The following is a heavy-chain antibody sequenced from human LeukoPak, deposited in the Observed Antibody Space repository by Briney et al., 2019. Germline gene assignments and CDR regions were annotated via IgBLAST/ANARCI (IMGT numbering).Heavy chain of an antibody. J-gene: IGHJ4*02. CDR2: INPSGGST. Sequence: ASVKVSCKASGGTFSSYAISWVRQAPGQGLEWMGIINPSGGSTSYAQKFQGRVIMTRDTSTSTVYMELSSLRSEDTAVYYCATRGRGVYYFDYWGQGTLVTVSS. CDR1: GGTFSSYA. D-gene: IGHD5-12*01. CDR3: ATRGRGVYYFDY. V-gene: IGHV1-46*03.